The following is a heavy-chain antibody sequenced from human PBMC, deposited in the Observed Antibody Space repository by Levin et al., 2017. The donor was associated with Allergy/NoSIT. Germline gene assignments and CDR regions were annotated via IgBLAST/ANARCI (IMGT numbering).Heavy chain of an antibody. CDR1: GGSISSGGYS. Sequence: PSETLSLTCAVSGGSISSGGYSWSWIRQPPGKGLEWIGYIYHSGSTYYNPSLKSRVTISVDRSKNQFSLKLSSVTAADTAVYYCARSPLLWFGEFYYGYFDYWGQGTLVTVSS. D-gene: IGHD3-10*01. CDR3: ARSPLLWFGEFYYGYFDY. CDR2: IYHSGST. J-gene: IGHJ4*02. V-gene: IGHV4-30-2*01.